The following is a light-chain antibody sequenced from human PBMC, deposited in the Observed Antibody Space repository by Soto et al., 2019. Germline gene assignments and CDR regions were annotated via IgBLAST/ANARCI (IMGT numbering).Light chain of an antibody. J-gene: IGKJ3*01. Sequence: EIVLTQSPGTLSLSPGERATLSCRASQSINNRYLAWYQQKPGQAPGLLIYAASSRATGIPDRFSGSGSGTDFTLTISRLEPEDFAVYYSQQFGSSPGFTFGPGTKVDIK. V-gene: IGKV3-20*01. CDR1: QSINNRY. CDR2: AAS. CDR3: QQFGSSPGFT.